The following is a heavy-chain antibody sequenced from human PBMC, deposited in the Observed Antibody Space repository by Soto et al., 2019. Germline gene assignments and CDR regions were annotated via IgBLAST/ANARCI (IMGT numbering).Heavy chain of an antibody. CDR1: GGSISSYY. J-gene: IGHJ4*02. CDR2: IYTSGSK. V-gene: IGHV4-4*07. D-gene: IGHD2-8*01. Sequence: SETLSLTCTVSGGSISSYYWSCIRQPAGKGLEWIVRIYTSGSKNYNPSLKSRVTLSVDKYKNQFSLKLSSVTAADRAMYFCARYNSYAIDYWGRGTLVTVSS. CDR3: ARYNSYAIDY.